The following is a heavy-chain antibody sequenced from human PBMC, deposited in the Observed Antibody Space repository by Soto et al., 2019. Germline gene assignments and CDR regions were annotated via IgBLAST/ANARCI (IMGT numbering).Heavy chain of an antibody. Sequence: QVQLVESGGGVVQPGRSLRLSCAASGFTFSSYAMHWVRQAPGKGLEWVAVISYDGSNKYYADSVKGRFTISRDNSKNTLYLQMNSLRAEDTAVYYCARGGRWLQLAYFDYWGQGTLVTVSS. V-gene: IGHV3-30-3*01. D-gene: IGHD1-1*01. CDR2: ISYDGSNK. CDR3: ARGGRWLQLAYFDY. J-gene: IGHJ4*02. CDR1: GFTFSSYA.